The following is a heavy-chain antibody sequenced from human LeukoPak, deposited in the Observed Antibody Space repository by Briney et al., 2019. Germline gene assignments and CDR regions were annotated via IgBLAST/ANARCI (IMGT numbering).Heavy chain of an antibody. V-gene: IGHV3-7*01. CDR2: IKQDGSEK. D-gene: IGHD2-2*01. Sequence: GGSLRLSCAASGFTFSSYWMSWVRQAPGKGLEGVANIKQDGSEKYYVDSVKGRFTISRDNAKNSLYLQMNSLRAEDTAVYYCARVGGYCSSTSCSPFDYWGQGTLVTVSS. CDR3: ARVGGYCSSTSCSPFDY. CDR1: GFTFSSYW. J-gene: IGHJ4*02.